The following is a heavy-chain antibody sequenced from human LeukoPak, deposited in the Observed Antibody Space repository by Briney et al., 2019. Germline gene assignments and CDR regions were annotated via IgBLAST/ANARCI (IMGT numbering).Heavy chain of an antibody. Sequence: SETLSLTCAVYGGSFSAYYWSWIRQPSGKGLEWIGEINHSGSTNYNPSLKSRVTISVDTSKNQFSLKLTSVTAADTAVYYCARAVTLLGGDYLHGWFDPWGQGTLVTVSS. V-gene: IGHV4-34*01. CDR2: INHSGST. D-gene: IGHD4-17*01. J-gene: IGHJ5*02. CDR3: ARAVTLLGGDYLHGWFDP. CDR1: GGSFSAYY.